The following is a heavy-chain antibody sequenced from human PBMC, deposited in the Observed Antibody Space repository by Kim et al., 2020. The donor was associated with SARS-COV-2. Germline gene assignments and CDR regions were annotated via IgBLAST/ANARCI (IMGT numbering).Heavy chain of an antibody. Sequence: GGSLRLSCAASGFTFSSYWMSWVRQAPGKGLEWVANIKQDGSEKYYVDSVKGRFTISRDNAKNSLYLQMNSLRAEDTAVYYCARERLGAGYSGYEFDCWGQGTLVTVSS. J-gene: IGHJ4*02. CDR3: ARERLGAGYSGYEFDC. CDR1: GFTFSSYW. V-gene: IGHV3-7*03. D-gene: IGHD5-12*01. CDR2: IKQDGSEK.